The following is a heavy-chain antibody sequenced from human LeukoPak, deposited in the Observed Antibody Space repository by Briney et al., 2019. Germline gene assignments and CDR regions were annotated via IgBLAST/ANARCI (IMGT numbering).Heavy chain of an antibody. CDR1: GFTFSSYS. CDR2: ISSSSSTI. CDR3: ARECPFDY. J-gene: IGHJ4*02. Sequence: GGSLRLSCAASGFTFSSYSMNWVRQAPGKGLEWVSYISSSSSTIYYADSVKGRFTISRDNAKNSLYLQMNSLRAEDTAVYYCARECPFDYWGQGTLVTVSS. V-gene: IGHV3-48*01. D-gene: IGHD2-2*01.